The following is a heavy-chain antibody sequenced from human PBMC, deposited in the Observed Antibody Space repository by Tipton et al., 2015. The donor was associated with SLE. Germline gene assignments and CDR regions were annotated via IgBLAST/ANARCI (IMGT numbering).Heavy chain of an antibody. CDR3: ARVTAMGIDY. Sequence: TLSLTCSVSVGSITTYYLIWIRLSPGKGLEWIGYFYHSGTTNYNPSLKSRVTISIDTSKNQFSLKVTSVTAPDTAVYFCARVTAMGIDYWGQGTLVTVSS. D-gene: IGHD2-21*02. V-gene: IGHV4-59*08. J-gene: IGHJ4*02. CDR1: VGSITTYY. CDR2: FYHSGTT.